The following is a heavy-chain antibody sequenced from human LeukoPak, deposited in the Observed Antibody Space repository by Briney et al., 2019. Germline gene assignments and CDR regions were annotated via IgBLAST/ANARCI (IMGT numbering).Heavy chain of an antibody. CDR3: ARSRGLDVHYYYYMDV. CDR2: ITSYGCRT. V-gene: IGHV3-64*01. CDR1: GFTFSSYA. D-gene: IGHD3-10*01. J-gene: IGHJ6*03. Sequence: GGSLRLSCAASGFTFSSYAVHWVRQAPGKGLEYVSAITSYGCRTYYANSVKGRFTISRDNSTNTLYLQMGSLRAEDMAVYYCARSRGLDVHYYYYMDVWGKGTTVTVSS.